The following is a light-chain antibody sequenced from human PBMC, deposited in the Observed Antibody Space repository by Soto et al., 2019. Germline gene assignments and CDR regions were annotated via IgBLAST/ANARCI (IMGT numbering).Light chain of an antibody. V-gene: IGKV3-20*01. Sequence: EIVMTQSPATLSVSPGGRATLSCRASQSISSNLAWYQQKLGQAPRLLIYGASSRATGIPDRFSGTGSETDFTLTISRLEPEDFAVYYCQQFSSYPLTFGGGTKV. CDR2: GAS. CDR1: QSISSN. J-gene: IGKJ4*01. CDR3: QQFSSYPLT.